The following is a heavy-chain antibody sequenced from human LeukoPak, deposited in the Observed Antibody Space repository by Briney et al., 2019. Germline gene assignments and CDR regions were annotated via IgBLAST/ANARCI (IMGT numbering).Heavy chain of an antibody. CDR1: GGSISSYY. J-gene: IGHJ1*01. D-gene: IGHD3-16*01. CDR3: ATLGIRTMTTYFQY. V-gene: IGHV4-59*08. CDR2: IHYSGST. Sequence: SETLSLTCTVSGGSISSYYWSWIRQPPGKGLEWIGYIHYSGSTNYNPSLKSRVTISVDTSKNQFSLKLSSVTAADTAVYYCATLGIRTMTTYFQYWGQGTLVTVSS.